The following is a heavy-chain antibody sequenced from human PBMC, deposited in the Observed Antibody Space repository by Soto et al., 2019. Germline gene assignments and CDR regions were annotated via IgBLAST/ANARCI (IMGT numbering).Heavy chain of an antibody. CDR2: ISSSSSYI. V-gene: IGHV3-21*01. Sequence: GGSLRLSCAASGFTFSSYSMNWVRQAPGKGLEWVSSISSSSSYIYYADSVKGRFTISRDNAKNSLYLQMNSLRAEDTAVYYCAREGYSSSWSFDYWGQGTLVTVSS. CDR3: AREGYSSSWSFDY. J-gene: IGHJ4*02. CDR1: GFTFSSYS. D-gene: IGHD6-13*01.